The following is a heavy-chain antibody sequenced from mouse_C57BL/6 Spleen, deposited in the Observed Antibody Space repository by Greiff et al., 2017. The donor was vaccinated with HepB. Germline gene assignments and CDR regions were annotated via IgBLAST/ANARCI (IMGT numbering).Heavy chain of an antibody. CDR1: GYTFTSYW. V-gene: IGHV1-7*01. Sequence: QVQLQQSGAELAKPGASVKLSCKASGYTFTSYWMHWVNQRHGQGLEWIGYINHSSGYTKYNQKFKDKATLTADKSSSTAYMQRSSLTYEAAAVYYCAIYYEYVYAMYYWGQGTSVTVSS. CDR2: INHSSGYT. D-gene: IGHD2-4*01. J-gene: IGHJ4*01. CDR3: AIYYEYVYAMYY.